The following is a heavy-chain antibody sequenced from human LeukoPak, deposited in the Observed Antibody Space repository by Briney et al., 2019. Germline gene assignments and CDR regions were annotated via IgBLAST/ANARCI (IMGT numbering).Heavy chain of an antibody. CDR1: GYTFTSYY. V-gene: IGHV1-46*01. CDR3: AREWIAAADSYGMDV. J-gene: IGHJ6*02. D-gene: IGHD6-13*01. CDR2: INPSGGST. Sequence: RASVKVSCKASGYTFTSYYMHWVRQAPGQGLEWMGIINPSGGSTSYAQKFQGRVTMTRDTSTSTVYMELSSLRSEDTAVYYCAREWIAAADSYGMDVWGQGTTVTVSS.